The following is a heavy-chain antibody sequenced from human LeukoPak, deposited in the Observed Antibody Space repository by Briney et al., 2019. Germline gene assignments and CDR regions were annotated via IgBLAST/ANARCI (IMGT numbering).Heavy chain of an antibody. CDR2: ISYDGSDK. V-gene: IGHV3-30*04. CDR3: AKDSYSGVAVAGTVHWFDP. CDR1: GFTFRKYA. D-gene: IGHD6-19*01. J-gene: IGHJ5*02. Sequence: GGSLRLSCPASGFTFRKYAMHWVRQAPGKGLEWVAVISYDGSDKYYADSVKGRFTISRDNSKNTLYLQMNSLRAEDTAVYYCAKDSYSGVAVAGTVHWFDPWGQGTLVTVSS.